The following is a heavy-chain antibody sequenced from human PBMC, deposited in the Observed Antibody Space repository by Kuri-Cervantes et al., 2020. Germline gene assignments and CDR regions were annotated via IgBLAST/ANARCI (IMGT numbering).Heavy chain of an antibody. D-gene: IGHD3-10*01. V-gene: IGHV2-5*02. CDR1: GFSLSTSGVG. Sequence: SGPTLVKPTQTLTLTCTFSGFSLSTSGVGVGWIRQPPGKALEWLALIYWDDDKRYSPSLKSRLTITKDTSKNQVVLTMTSMDPVDTATYYCARLPRITMVQGVIQLNNWFDPWGQGTLVTVSS. J-gene: IGHJ5*02. CDR3: ARLPRITMVQGVIQLNNWFDP. CDR2: IYWDDDK.